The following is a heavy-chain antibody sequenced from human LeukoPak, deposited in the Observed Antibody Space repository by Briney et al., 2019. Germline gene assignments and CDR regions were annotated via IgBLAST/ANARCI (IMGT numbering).Heavy chain of an antibody. CDR1: GFTFRSYG. J-gene: IGHJ5*02. CDR2: ISYDGSNK. V-gene: IGHV3-30*18. CDR3: AKDQYSSSPDSGPSAQNGFDP. D-gene: IGHD6-6*01. Sequence: GSLRLSCAASGFTFRSYGMHWVRQAPGKGVEGVAVISYDGSNKYYEDSVKGRFTISRDKSKNTLYLQMNSLRGEDTAVYYCAKDQYSSSPDSGPSAQNGFDPWGQGTLVTVSS.